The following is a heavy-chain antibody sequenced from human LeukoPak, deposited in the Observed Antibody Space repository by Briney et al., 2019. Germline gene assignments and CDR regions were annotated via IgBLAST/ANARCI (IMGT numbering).Heavy chain of an antibody. CDR3: ATGTYSSGWPYYYYYGMDV. D-gene: IGHD6-19*01. CDR2: MNPNSGNT. V-gene: IGHV1-8*01. CDR1: GYTFTSYD. Sequence: ASVKVSCKASGYTFTSYDINWVRQATGQGLEWMGWMNPNSGNTGYARKFQGRVTMTRNTSISTAYMELSSLRSEDTAVYYCATGTYSSGWPYYYYYGMDVWGQGTTVTVSS. J-gene: IGHJ6*02.